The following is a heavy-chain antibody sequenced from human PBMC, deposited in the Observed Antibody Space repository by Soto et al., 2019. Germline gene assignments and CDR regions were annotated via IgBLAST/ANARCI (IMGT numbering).Heavy chain of an antibody. CDR2: IIPIFGTA. CDR1: GGTFSSYA. CDR3: ASDSPAVGSGSLFDY. Sequence: SSVKVSCKASGGTFSSYAISWVRQTPVQGLEWMGGIIPIFGTANYAQKFQGRVTITADESTSTAYMELSSLRSEDTAVYYCASDSPAVGSGSLFDYWGQGTLVTVSS. J-gene: IGHJ4*02. V-gene: IGHV1-69*13. D-gene: IGHD5-12*01.